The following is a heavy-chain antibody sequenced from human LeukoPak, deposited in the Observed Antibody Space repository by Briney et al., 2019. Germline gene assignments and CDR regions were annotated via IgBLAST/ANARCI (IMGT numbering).Heavy chain of an antibody. CDR1: GFTFSSHA. V-gene: IGHV3-23*01. J-gene: IGHJ4*02. CDR2: ISASGDTP. CDR3: ARDINLGL. D-gene: IGHD1-14*01. Sequence: GGSLRLSCAASGFTFSSHAMSWVRQAPGKGLEWGSAISASGDTPHYAESVKGRFTISRDNSKNTLYLQMNSLRADDAAIYYCARDINLGLWGQGTLVTVSS.